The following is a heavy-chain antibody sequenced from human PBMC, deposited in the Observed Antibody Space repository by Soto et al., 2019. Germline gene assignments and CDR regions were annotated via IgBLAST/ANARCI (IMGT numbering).Heavy chain of an antibody. CDR2: INHSGST. CDR1: GGSFSGYY. J-gene: IGHJ4*02. CDR3: AHCSGGSCREFDY. D-gene: IGHD2-15*01. Sequence: PSETLSLTCAVYGGSFSGYYWSWIRQPPGKGLEWIGEINHSGSTNYNPSLKSRVTISVDTSKNQFSLKLSSVTAADTAVYYCAHCSGGSCREFDYWGQGTLVTVSS. V-gene: IGHV4-34*01.